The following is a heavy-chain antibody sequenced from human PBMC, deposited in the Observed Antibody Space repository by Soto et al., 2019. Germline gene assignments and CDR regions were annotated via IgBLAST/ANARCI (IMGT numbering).Heavy chain of an antibody. J-gene: IGHJ4*02. CDR2: IYYSGST. CDR3: ARGIAARPVGSTHFDY. Sequence: SETLSLTCTVSGGSISSYYWSWIRQPPGKGLEWIGYIYYSGSTNYNPSLKSRVTISVDTSKNQFSLKLSSVTAADTAVYYCARGIAARPVGSTHFDYWGQGTLVTVSS. V-gene: IGHV4-59*01. CDR1: GGSISSYY. D-gene: IGHD6-6*01.